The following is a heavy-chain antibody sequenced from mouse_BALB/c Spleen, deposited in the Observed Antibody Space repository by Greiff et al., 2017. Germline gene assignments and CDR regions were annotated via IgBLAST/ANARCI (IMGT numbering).Heavy chain of an antibody. CDR3: ARGALGRGWYFDV. Sequence: EVQLVESGPGLVKPSQSLSLTCTVTGYSITSDYAWNWIRQFPGNQLEWMGYISYSGSTSYNPSLKSRISITRDTSKNQFFLQLNSVTTEDTATYYCARGALGRGWYFDVWGAGTTVTVSS. V-gene: IGHV3-2*02. J-gene: IGHJ1*01. CDR2: ISYSGST. D-gene: IGHD4-1*01. CDR1: GYSITSDYA.